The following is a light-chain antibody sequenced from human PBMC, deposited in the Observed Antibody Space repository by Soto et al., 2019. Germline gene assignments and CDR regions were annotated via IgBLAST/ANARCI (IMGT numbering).Light chain of an antibody. J-gene: IGKJ3*01. Sequence: EIVMTQSPATLSVSPGERATLSCRASQSVTNNLAWYQQKPGQAPRLLMYDASTRATGVTPRFSGSGSGTEFTLTISSLQSEDFAVYYCQQYNDWPPFTFGPGAKVDIK. V-gene: IGKV3-15*01. CDR1: QSVTNN. CDR2: DAS. CDR3: QQYNDWPPFT.